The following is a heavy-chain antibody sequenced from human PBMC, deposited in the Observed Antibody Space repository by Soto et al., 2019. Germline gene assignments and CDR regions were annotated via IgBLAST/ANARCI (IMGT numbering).Heavy chain of an antibody. CDR2: IYYSGST. V-gene: IGHV4-39*01. CDR1: GGSISSCSYY. CDR3: ARHDRTFDY. Sequence: SETLSLTFTVSGGSISSCSYYWGWIRQPPGKGLEWIGSIYYSGSTYYNPSLKSRVTISVDTSKNQFSLKLSSVTAADTAVYYCARHDRTFDYWGQGTLVTVSS. J-gene: IGHJ4*02.